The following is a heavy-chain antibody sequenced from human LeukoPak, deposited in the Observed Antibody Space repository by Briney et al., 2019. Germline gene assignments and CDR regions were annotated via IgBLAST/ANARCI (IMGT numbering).Heavy chain of an antibody. V-gene: IGHV3-23*01. J-gene: IGHJ4*02. CDR1: GFTFNKYA. Sequence: GGSLRLSCSVSGFTFNKYAMNWVRQAPGKGLEWVSAISGSGGSTYYADSVKGRFTISRDNSKNTLYLQMNSLRAEDTAVYYCAKVNQGYFDYWGQGTLVTVSS. CDR2: ISGSGGST. CDR3: AKVNQGYFDY. D-gene: IGHD1-14*01.